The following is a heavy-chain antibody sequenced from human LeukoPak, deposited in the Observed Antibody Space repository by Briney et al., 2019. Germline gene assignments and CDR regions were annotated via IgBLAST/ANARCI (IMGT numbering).Heavy chain of an antibody. J-gene: IGHJ2*01. CDR1: GFTYSHNG. D-gene: IGHD6-13*01. CDR2: IQYDGNTI. CDR3: ARDMSSSWGFDL. Sequence: GGSLRLSCVASGFTYSHNGMHWVRQAPGNGLEWVAFIQYDGNTIFYADSVKGRFTISRDNSKHTLYLQMNSLRVEDTAVYYCARDMSSSWGFDLWGRGTLVTVSS. V-gene: IGHV3-30*02.